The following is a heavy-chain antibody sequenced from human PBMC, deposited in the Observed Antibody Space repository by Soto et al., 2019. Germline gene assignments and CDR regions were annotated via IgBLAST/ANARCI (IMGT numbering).Heavy chain of an antibody. CDR3: ARGGDAYNSAAVN. D-gene: IGHD3-16*01. J-gene: IGHJ4*02. Sequence: QVQLVQSGAEVKEPGSSVKVSCKASGGGNLRDYRTTWVRRAPGQGLEWMGGIIPKLGSANYAQNFQGRVPVPANESTKTVYRDLRSLNPDAPPVYSGARGGDAYNSAAVNWGQEPPATAPS. V-gene: IGHV1-69*01. CDR1: GGGNLRDYR. CDR2: IIPKLGSA.